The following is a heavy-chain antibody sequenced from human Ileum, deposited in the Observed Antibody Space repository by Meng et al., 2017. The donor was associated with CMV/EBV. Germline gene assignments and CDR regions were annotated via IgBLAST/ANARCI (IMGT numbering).Heavy chain of an antibody. D-gene: IGHD2-2*01. Sequence: GGSLRLSCAASGRNFNRYGMHWVRQAPGKGLEWVATISYDGGKTYYRDSVRGRFAILRENSENTVVLQLNSLRADDTAVYYCAAEYQLLNAPYYEYWGQGTLVTVSS. J-gene: IGHJ4*02. CDR2: ISYDGGKT. CDR1: GRNFNRYG. V-gene: IGHV3-30*10. CDR3: AAEYQLLNAPYYEY.